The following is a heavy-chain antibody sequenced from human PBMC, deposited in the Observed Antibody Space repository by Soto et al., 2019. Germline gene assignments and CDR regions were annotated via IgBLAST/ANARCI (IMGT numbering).Heavy chain of an antibody. CDR2: MYHNGST. Sequence: PPDILSLTCADSRNSLTILHDWALIRPRTGKGLEWIGTMYHNGSTYYNPYLKSRVTISVDTSKNQFSLTLTSVGDADTDVYFCARGPYSRPFDYWGQGTLVTVSS. CDR3: ARGPYSRPFDY. D-gene: IGHD4-4*01. V-gene: IGHV4-38-2*01. CDR1: RNSLTILHD. J-gene: IGHJ4*02.